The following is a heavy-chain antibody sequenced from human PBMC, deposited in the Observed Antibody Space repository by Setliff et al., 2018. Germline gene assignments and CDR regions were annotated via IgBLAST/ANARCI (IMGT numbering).Heavy chain of an antibody. Sequence: SETLSLTCTVSGGSISSGSYYWSWIRQPAGKGLEWTGHIYTSGSTNYNPSLKSRVTISVDTSKNQFSLKLSSVTAADTAVYYCARDRFGRGHGSGSYDYWGQGTLVTVSS. D-gene: IGHD3-10*01. J-gene: IGHJ4*02. CDR1: GGSISSGSYY. CDR2: IYTSGST. V-gene: IGHV4-61*09. CDR3: ARDRFGRGHGSGSYDY.